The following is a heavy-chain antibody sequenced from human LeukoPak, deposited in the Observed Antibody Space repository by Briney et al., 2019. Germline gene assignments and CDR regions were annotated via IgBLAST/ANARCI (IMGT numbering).Heavy chain of an antibody. CDR3: ARILAGPYSSSLTAPDY. V-gene: IGHV4-39*01. Sequence: SETLSLTCTVSGGSISSSSYYWGWIRQPPGKGLEWIGSIYYSGSTYYNPSLKSRVTISVDTSKNQFSLKLSSVTAADTAVCYCARILAGPYSSSLTAPDYWGQGTLVTVSS. D-gene: IGHD6-13*01. CDR2: IYYSGST. CDR1: GGSISSSSYY. J-gene: IGHJ4*02.